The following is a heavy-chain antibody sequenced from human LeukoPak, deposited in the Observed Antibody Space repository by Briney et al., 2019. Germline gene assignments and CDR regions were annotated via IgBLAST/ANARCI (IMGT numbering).Heavy chain of an antibody. CDR3: ARDPGLNYGDLPNWFDP. CDR1: GGTFSSYA. V-gene: IGHV7-4-1*02. Sequence: ASVKVSCKASGGTFSSYAISWVRQAPGQGLEWMGWINTNTGNPTYAQGFTGRFVFSLDTSVSTAYLQISSLKAEDTAVYYCARDPGLNYGDLPNWFDPWGQGTLVTVSS. D-gene: IGHD4-17*01. J-gene: IGHJ5*02. CDR2: INTNTGNP.